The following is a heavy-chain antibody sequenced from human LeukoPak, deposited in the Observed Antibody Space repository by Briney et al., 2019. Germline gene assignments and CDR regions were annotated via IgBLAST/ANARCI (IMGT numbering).Heavy chain of an antibody. Sequence: SETLSLTCTVSRGSTSTYYWSWIRQPAGKGLEWIGRIYNSGSTGYNPSLASRVTISVDTSKNQFSLKLTSVTAADAAVYYCARSGIRYWYFDLWGRGSLVSVSS. V-gene: IGHV4-4*07. J-gene: IGHJ2*01. CDR2: IYNSGST. CDR3: ARSGIRYWYFDL. CDR1: RGSTSTYY. D-gene: IGHD1-14*01.